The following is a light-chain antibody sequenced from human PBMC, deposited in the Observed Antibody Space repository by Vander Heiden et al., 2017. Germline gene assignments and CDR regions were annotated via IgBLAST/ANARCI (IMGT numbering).Light chain of an antibody. V-gene: IGLV1-51*01. CDR3: GTWDSSRSAGV. Sequence: VSPPPPPVSAAPAHTVTIPCSGSSSNIGNNYVSWYQQHPGTAPKLLMYDNNKRPSGIPDRFSGDKSGTSATLGSTGVQTGDEADYYCGTWDSSRSAGVFGGGTKLTVL. J-gene: IGLJ3*02. CDR2: DNN. CDR1: SSNIGNNY.